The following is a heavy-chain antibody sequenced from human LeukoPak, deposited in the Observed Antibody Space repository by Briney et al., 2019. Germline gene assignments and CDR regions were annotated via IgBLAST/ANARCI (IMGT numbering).Heavy chain of an antibody. J-gene: IGHJ4*02. CDR3: ARDRDYGDYDTQDLFVY. CDR2: ISAYNGNT. Sequence: VSVKVSCKASGYTFTNYGISWVRQAPGQGLKWMGWISAYNGNTNYAQKFQGRVTMTTDTSTSTAYMELRSLRSDDTAVYYCARDRDYGDYDTQDLFVYWGQGTLVTVSS. D-gene: IGHD4-17*01. CDR1: GYTFTNYG. V-gene: IGHV1-18*01.